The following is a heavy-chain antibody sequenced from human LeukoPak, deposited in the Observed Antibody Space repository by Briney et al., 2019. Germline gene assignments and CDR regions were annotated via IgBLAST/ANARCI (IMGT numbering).Heavy chain of an antibody. J-gene: IGHJ4*02. Sequence: GGSLRLSCAASGFTFSSYGMSWVRQAPGKGLEWVSAITGSGGSTYYADSVKGRFTIPRDNSKNTLYLQMNSLRAEDTAVYYCAKDDRYGSGSYYHGGDYWGQGTLVTVSS. V-gene: IGHV3-23*01. D-gene: IGHD3-10*01. CDR3: AKDDRYGSGSYYHGGDY. CDR1: GFTFSSYG. CDR2: ITGSGGST.